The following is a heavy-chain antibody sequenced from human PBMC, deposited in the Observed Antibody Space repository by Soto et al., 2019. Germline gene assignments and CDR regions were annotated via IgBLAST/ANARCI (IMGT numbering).Heavy chain of an antibody. Sequence: QITLKESGPPLVKPTQTLTLTCTFSGFSLSTSGVGVGWIRQPPGKALEWLALIYWDDDKRYSPSLKSRLTITKDTSKNQVVLTMTNMDPVDTATYYCAHGVYYGDYAYFDYWGQGTLVTVSS. J-gene: IGHJ4*02. CDR1: GFSLSTSGVG. V-gene: IGHV2-5*02. CDR3: AHGVYYGDYAYFDY. CDR2: IYWDDDK. D-gene: IGHD4-17*01.